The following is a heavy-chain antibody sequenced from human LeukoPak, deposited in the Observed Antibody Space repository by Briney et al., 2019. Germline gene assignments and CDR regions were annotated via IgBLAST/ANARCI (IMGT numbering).Heavy chain of an antibody. CDR1: GGTFSSYT. CDR3: ALTGYSSGWTPVNWFDP. Sequence: ASVKVSCKASGGTFSSYTISWVRQDPGKGLEWMGRIIPILGIANYAQKFQGRVTITADKSTSTACMELSSLRSEDTAVYYCALTGYSSGWTPVNWFDPWGQGTLVTVSS. J-gene: IGHJ5*02. D-gene: IGHD6-19*01. CDR2: IIPILGIA. V-gene: IGHV1-69*02.